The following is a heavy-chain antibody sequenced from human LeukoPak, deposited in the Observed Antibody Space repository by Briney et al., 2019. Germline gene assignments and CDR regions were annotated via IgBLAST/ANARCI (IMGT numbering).Heavy chain of an antibody. CDR2: ISGSGGRT. Sequence: GGSLRLSCAASGFTFTSYAMSWVRQAPGKGLEWVSLISGSGGRTYYADSVKGRFTISRDNSENTLYLQMNSLRAEDTAMYYCARLGFVVPAVIFDYWGQGTLVTVSS. J-gene: IGHJ4*02. V-gene: IGHV3-23*01. CDR1: GFTFTSYA. CDR3: ARLGFVVPAVIFDY. D-gene: IGHD2-2*02.